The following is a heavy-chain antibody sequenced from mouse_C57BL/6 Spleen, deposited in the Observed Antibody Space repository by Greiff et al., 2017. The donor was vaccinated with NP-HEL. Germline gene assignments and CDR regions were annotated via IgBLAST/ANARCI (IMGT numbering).Heavy chain of an antibody. J-gene: IGHJ3*01. D-gene: IGHD6-1*01. CDR3: ARGLPFAY. Sequence: EVKLQQSGPVLVKPGASVKMSCKASGYTFTDYYMNWVKQSHGKSLEWIGVINPYNGGTSYNQKFKGKATLTADKSSSTAYMQLSSLTSEDSAVYCCARGLPFAYWGQGTLVTVSA. V-gene: IGHV1-19*01. CDR2: INPYNGGT. CDR1: GYTFTDYY.